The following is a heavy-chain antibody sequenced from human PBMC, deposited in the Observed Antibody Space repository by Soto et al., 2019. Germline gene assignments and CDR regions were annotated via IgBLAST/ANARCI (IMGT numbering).Heavy chain of an antibody. Sequence: EVQLLESGGGLVQPGGSLRLSCAASGFTFSSFAMSWVRQAPGKGLEWVSAISGSGGSTYYAAPVKGRFTISRDNSKTTLYLQMNSLRAEDTAVYYCARPDAFDIWGQGTMVTVSS. CDR3: ARPDAFDI. CDR2: ISGSGGST. CDR1: GFTFSSFA. J-gene: IGHJ3*02. V-gene: IGHV3-23*01.